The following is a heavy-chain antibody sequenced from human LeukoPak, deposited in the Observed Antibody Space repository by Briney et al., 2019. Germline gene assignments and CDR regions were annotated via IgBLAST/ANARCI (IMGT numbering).Heavy chain of an antibody. CDR1: GITFSSHA. CDR2: IRGNGATT. CDR3: AKAYHDSGCLIDY. D-gene: IGHD6-19*01. V-gene: IGHV3-23*01. Sequence: TGGSLRLSCAASGITFSSHAMTWVRQAPGKGLEWVAAIRGNGATTDYADSVKGRFTISRDNSKSTLYLQMNSPRAEDTAVYYCAKAYHDSGCLIDYWGQGTLVTVSS. J-gene: IGHJ4*02.